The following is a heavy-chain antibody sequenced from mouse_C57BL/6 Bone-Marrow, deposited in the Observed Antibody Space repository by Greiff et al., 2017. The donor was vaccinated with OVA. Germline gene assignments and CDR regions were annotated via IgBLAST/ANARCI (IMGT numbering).Heavy chain of an antibody. J-gene: IGHJ4*01. V-gene: IGHV14-4*01. CDR3: TTPPAMDY. CDR1: GFNIKDDY. Sequence: EVQLQQSGAELVRPGASVKLSCTASGFNIKDDYMHWVKQRPEQGLEWIGWIDPENGNTEYASKFQGKATITAENSSNTVYMQLSSLTSEDTSVYYCTTPPAMDYWGQGTSVTVSS. CDR2: IDPENGNT.